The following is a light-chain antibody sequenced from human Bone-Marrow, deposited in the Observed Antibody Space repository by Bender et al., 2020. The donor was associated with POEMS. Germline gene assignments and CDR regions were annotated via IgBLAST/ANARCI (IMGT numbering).Light chain of an antibody. CDR3: QSYDNSLGGWV. V-gene: IGLV1-40*01. Sequence: QSVLTQPPSVSGAPGQRVTISCTGSSSNTGSGYDINWYQHLPGTAPTLLIYGYNNRPSGVPDRFSGSKSGTSASLAITGLQAEDECDYYCQSYDNSLGGWVFGGGTKLTVL. CDR1: SSNTGSGYD. CDR2: GYN. J-gene: IGLJ3*02.